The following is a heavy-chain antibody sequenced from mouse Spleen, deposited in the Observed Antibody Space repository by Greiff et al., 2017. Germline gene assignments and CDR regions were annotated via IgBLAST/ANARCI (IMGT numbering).Heavy chain of an antibody. V-gene: IGHV1-4*01. J-gene: IGHJ3*01. D-gene: IGHD4-1*01. CDR3: ARVPGTAWFAY. Sequence: QVQLKQSGAELARPGASVKMSCKASGYTFTSYTMHWVKQRPGQGLEWIGYINPSSGYTNYNQKFKDKATLTADKSSSTAYMQLSSLTSEDSAVYYCARVPGTAWFAYWGQGTLVTVSA. CDR1: GYTFTSYT. CDR2: INPSSGYT.